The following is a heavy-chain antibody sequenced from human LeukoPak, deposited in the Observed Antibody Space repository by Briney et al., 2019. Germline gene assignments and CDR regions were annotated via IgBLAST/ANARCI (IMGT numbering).Heavy chain of an antibody. CDR1: GFTFSSYG. CDR3: ARDRGGGSYWFDP. V-gene: IGHV3-33*01. D-gene: IGHD1-26*01. J-gene: IGHJ5*02. CDR2: IWYDGSNK. Sequence: QPGGSLRLSCAASGFTFSSYGMHWVRQAPGKGLEWVAVIWYDGSNKYYADSVKGRFTISRANSKNTLYLQMNSLRAEDTAVYYCARDRGGGSYWFDPWGQGTLVTVSS.